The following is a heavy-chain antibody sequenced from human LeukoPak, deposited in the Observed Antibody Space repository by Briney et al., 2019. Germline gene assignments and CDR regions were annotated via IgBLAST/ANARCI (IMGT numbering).Heavy chain of an antibody. CDR2: INAGNGNT. V-gene: IGHV1-3*01. CDR3: ARDLSYGQGWFDP. D-gene: IGHD2-8*01. J-gene: IGHJ5*02. Sequence: ASVKVSCNASGYTFTSYAMHWVRQAPGQRLEWMGWINAGNGNTKYSQKFQGRVTITRDTSASTAYMELSSLRSEDTAVYYCARDLSYGQGWFDPWGQGTLVTVSS. CDR1: GYTFTSYA.